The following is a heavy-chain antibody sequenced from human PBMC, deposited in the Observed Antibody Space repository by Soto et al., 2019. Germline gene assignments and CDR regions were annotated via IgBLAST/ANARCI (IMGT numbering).Heavy chain of an antibody. D-gene: IGHD2-15*01. Sequence: PGGSLRLSCAASGFTFSNAWMNWVRQAPGKGLEWVDRIKSKTDGGTTDYAAPVKGRFTISRDDSKNTLYLQMNSLKTEDTAVYYCTTVFYLSWPFDYWGQGTLVTVSS. CDR1: GFTFSNAW. J-gene: IGHJ4*02. V-gene: IGHV3-15*07. CDR3: TTVFYLSWPFDY. CDR2: IKSKTDGGTT.